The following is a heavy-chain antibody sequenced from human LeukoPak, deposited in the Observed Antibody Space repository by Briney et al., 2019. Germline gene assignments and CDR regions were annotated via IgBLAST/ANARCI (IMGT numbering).Heavy chain of an antibody. D-gene: IGHD6-19*01. CDR3: ARGRGQWLVDY. V-gene: IGHV4-38-2*02. CDR1: GYSISSGYY. Sequence: SETLSLTCTVSGYSISSGYYWGWIRQPPGKGLEWIGSIYHSGSTYYNPSLKSRVTISVDTSKNQFSLKLSSVTAADTAVYYCARGRGQWLVDYWGQGTLVTVSS. J-gene: IGHJ4*02. CDR2: IYHSGST.